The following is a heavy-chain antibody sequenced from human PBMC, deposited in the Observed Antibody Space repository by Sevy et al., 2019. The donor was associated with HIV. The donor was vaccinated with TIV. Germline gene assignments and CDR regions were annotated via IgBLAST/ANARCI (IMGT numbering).Heavy chain of an antibody. V-gene: IGHV1-69*04. D-gene: IGHD6-19*01. J-gene: IGHJ6*02. CDR1: GGTFSSYA. Sequence: ASVKVSCKASGGTFSSYAISWVRQAPGQGLEWMGSIIPILGIANYAQKFQGRVTITADKSTSTAYMELSSLRSEDTAVYYCARVKYSSGSMYVWGQGTTVTVSS. CDR2: IIPILGIA. CDR3: ARVKYSSGSMYV.